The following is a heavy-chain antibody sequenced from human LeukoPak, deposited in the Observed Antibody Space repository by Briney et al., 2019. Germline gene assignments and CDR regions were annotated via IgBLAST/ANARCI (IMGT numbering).Heavy chain of an antibody. Sequence: GESLKISCKGSGYSFTSYWIAWVRQMPGKGLEWMGITYPGDSDTRYSPSFQGQVTISADKSISTAYLQWSSLKASDTAMYYCARRSYYDSSGYPDYWGQGTLVTVSS. V-gene: IGHV5-51*01. CDR2: TYPGDSDT. J-gene: IGHJ4*02. CDR1: GYSFTSYW. D-gene: IGHD3-22*01. CDR3: ARRSYYDSSGYPDY.